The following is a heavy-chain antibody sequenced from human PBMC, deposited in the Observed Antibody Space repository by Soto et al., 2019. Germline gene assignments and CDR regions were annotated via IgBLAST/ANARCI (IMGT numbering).Heavy chain of an antibody. Sequence: QVQLQESGPGLVKPSETLSLTCTVSGGSVTSDSYYWSWIRQPPGKGLEWIGYIYYSGITNRNPPLKSRVTISVDTSKNQFSLKLSSVTAADTAVYYCARDLKAEITVVGTSRNYYFGMDVWGPGSTVTVSS. CDR2: IYYSGIT. D-gene: IGHD6-19*01. V-gene: IGHV4-61*01. CDR3: ARDLKAEITVVGTSRNYYFGMDV. CDR1: GGSVTSDSYY. J-gene: IGHJ6*02.